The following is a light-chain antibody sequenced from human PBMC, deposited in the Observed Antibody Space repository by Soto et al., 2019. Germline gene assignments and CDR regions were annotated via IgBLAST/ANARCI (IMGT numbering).Light chain of an antibody. V-gene: IGKV1-39*01. CDR1: QYISRY. CDR2: DAS. CDR3: QQSFASPPLT. J-gene: IGKJ4*01. Sequence: IWMTQSPSSLSASVGDRVTITCRASQYISRYLNWYQKKPGKAPKLLVYDASSLQSGVPPRFSGSGSGTYFSLTISSLQPDDYATYYCQQSFASPPLTFGGGTKVDIK.